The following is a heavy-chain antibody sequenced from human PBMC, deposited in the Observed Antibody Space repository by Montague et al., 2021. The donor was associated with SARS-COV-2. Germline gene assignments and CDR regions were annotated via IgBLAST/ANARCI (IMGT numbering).Heavy chain of an antibody. Sequence: SETLSLTCSRQCRCTKAQNGRACVRTQATSGLGRVGEVCHTGSTKYKPSLKSRVSMSVDKSWNQFSLRLTSVTAADTAIYYCARKGSGGSDLAYWGQGTLVTVSS. CDR1: CRCTKAQNG. J-gene: IGHJ4*02. CDR3: ARKGSGGSDLAY. V-gene: IGHV4-4*02. D-gene: IGHD3-10*01. CDR2: VCHTGST.